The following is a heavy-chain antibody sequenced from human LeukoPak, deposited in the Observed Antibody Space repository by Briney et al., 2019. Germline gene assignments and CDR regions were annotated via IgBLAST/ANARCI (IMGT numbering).Heavy chain of an antibody. CDR2: ISAYNGNT. V-gene: IGHV1-18*01. J-gene: IGHJ4*02. CDR1: GYTFTSYG. D-gene: IGHD2-15*01. CDR3: ARDRIVYFDY. Sequence: GASVKVSCKASGYTFTSYGISWVRQAPGQGLEWMGGISAYNGNTNYVQKLQGRVTMNTATSTSTAYMELRSMRSDDTAVYYCARDRIVYFDYWGQGTLVTVSS.